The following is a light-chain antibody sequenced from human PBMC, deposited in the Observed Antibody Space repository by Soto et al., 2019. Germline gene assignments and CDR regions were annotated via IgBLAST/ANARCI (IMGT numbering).Light chain of an antibody. CDR3: QSYDSSLGGSV. J-gene: IGLJ2*01. CDR1: SSNIGAGYD. V-gene: IGLV1-40*01. CDR2: GNR. Sequence: QSVLTQPPSVSGAPGQRVTISCTGSSSNIGAGYDVHWYQQLPGTAPKLLIHGNRNRPSGVPDRFSGSKSGTSASLAITGLEAEDEADYYCQSYDSSLGGSVFGGGTKLTVL.